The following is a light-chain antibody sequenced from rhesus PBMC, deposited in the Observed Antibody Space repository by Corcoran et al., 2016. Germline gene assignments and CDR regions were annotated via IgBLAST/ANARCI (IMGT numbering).Light chain of an antibody. Sequence: IQMTQSPTSLSASVGAKVTITCHVSQGVSSWFAWYQQKPGKATTPLFYAAPSLQRGVPSRFSGSGSRTDYTLPISSLQPGDFATYCCQQYDDLPFTFGPGTKLDIK. J-gene: IGKJ3*01. CDR3: QQYDDLPFT. CDR1: QGVSSW. CDR2: AAP. V-gene: IGKV1-19*01.